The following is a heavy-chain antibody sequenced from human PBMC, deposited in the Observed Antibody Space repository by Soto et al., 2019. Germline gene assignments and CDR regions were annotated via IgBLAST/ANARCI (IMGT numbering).Heavy chain of an antibody. CDR1: GGSISSYY. J-gene: IGHJ5*01. V-gene: IGHV4-59*08. CDR3: ARRTRRYDFLES. Sequence: SETLSLTCTVSGGSISSYYWRWIRQPPGKGLEWIGYIYYSGSTNYNPSLKSRVTISVDTSKTQFSLKLTSVTATDTGVYDGARRTRRYDFLESWGRGTLVTVSS. CDR2: IYYSGST. D-gene: IGHD3-3*01.